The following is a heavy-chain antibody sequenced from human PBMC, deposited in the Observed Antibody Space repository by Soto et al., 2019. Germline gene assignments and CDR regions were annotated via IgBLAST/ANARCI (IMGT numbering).Heavy chain of an antibody. V-gene: IGHV1-2*02. CDR2: IDPRSGGT. J-gene: IGHJ4*02. Sequence: HVQLVQSGTEVKKPGASVRVSCMVSGYPFTTYYIHWVRQAPGQGLEWMAWIDPRSGGTVYEQKFQGRVTMTRATSISTVYMDLSGLTSDDTALYSCATDDYGSFPYGGQGSLVTVSS. CDR1: GYPFTTYY. CDR3: ATDDYGSFPY. D-gene: IGHD1-26*01.